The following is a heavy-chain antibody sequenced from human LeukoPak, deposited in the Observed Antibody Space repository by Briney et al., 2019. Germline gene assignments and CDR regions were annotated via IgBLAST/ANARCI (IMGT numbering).Heavy chain of an antibody. V-gene: IGHV3-30*02. CDR3: AKDRTIFGVVNWFDP. CDR2: IRYDGSNK. CDR1: GFTFSSYG. J-gene: IGHJ5*02. Sequence: GGSLRLXCAASGFTFSSYGMHWVRQAPGKGLESVAFIRYDGSNKYYADSVKGRFTISRDNSKNTLYLQMNSLRAEDTAVYYCAKDRTIFGVVNWFDPWGQGTLVTVSS. D-gene: IGHD3-3*01.